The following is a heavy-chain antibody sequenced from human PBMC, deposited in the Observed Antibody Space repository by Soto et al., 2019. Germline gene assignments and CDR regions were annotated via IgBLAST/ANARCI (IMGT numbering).Heavy chain of an antibody. D-gene: IGHD6-6*01. J-gene: IGHJ4*02. V-gene: IGHV4-59*12. CDR3: ARGAARRGVFDY. CDR1: GGSISSYY. CDR2: IYYSGST. Sequence: PSETLSLTCTVSGGSISSYYWSWIRQPPGKGLEWIGYIYYSGSTNYNPSLKSRVTISVDTSKNQFSLKLSSVTAADTAVYYCARGAARRGVFDYWGQGTLVTVSS.